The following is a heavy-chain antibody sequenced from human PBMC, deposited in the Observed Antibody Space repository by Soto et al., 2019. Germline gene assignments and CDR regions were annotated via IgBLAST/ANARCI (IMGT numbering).Heavy chain of an antibody. CDR1: GGSISSYY. CDR2: IYYSGST. V-gene: IGHV4-59*01. Sequence: QVQLQESGPGLVKPSETLSLTCTVSGGSISSYYWSWIRQPPGKGLEWIGYIYYSGSTNYNPSLEGRVTISVDTSKNQFSLKLSSVTAADTAVYYCAREGLGVGATGGDAFDIWGQGTMVTVSS. CDR3: AREGLGVGATGGDAFDI. J-gene: IGHJ3*02. D-gene: IGHD1-26*01.